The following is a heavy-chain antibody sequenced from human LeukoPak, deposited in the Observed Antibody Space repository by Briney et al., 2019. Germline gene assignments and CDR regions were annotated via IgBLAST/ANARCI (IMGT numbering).Heavy chain of an antibody. CDR1: GFTFSSYA. CDR3: AKEEYSTRYYYYGMDV. Sequence: GGSLRLSCAASGFTFSSYAMSWVRQAPGKGLELVSAISGGGDSTFYADSVKGRFTISRDNSKNTLYLQMSSLRAEDTAIYYCAKEEYSTRYYYYGMDVWGRGTTVTVSS. V-gene: IGHV3-23*01. D-gene: IGHD2-2*01. CDR2: ISGGGDST. J-gene: IGHJ6*02.